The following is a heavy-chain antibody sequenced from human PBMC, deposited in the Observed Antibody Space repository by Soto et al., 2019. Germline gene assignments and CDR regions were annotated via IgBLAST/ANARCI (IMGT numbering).Heavy chain of an antibody. CDR2: ISGGGGGT. V-gene: IGHV3-23*01. D-gene: IGHD3-22*01. CDR1: GFNFNIFA. J-gene: IGHJ4*02. Sequence: GGSLRLSCAASGFNFNIFAMNWVRQAPGKGLEWVSGISGGGGGTYYADSVKGRFTISRDNSKNTLYLQMNSLRAEDTAVYYCAKDPTSYDSSAQFDSWGQGT. CDR3: AKDPTSYDSSAQFDS.